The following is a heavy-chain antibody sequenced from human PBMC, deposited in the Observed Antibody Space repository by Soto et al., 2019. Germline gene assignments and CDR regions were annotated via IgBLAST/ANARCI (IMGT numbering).Heavy chain of an antibody. V-gene: IGHV4-30-2*01. Sequence: QLQLQESGSGLVKPSQTLSLTCAVSGGSISSGGYSWSWIRQPPGKGLEWIGYIYHSGSTYYNPSLKSRVTRSVDRSKNQFSLKLSSVTAADTAVYYCASRRDGYNEYYFDYWGQGTLVTVSS. CDR2: IYHSGST. D-gene: IGHD5-12*01. J-gene: IGHJ4*02. CDR1: GGSISSGGYS. CDR3: ASRRDGYNEYYFDY.